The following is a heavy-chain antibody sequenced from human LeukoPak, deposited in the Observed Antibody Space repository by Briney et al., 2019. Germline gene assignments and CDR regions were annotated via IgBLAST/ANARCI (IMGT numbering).Heavy chain of an antibody. CDR3: ARTERPVRYETILSHMDV. V-gene: IGHV3-21*01. CDR2: ISSSSSYI. CDR1: GFTVSSYT. D-gene: IGHD2/OR15-2a*01. J-gene: IGHJ6*03. Sequence: GGSLRLSCAASGFTVSSYTMNWVRLAPGKGLEWVSSISSSSSYIYYADSMKGRFTISRDNAKNSLYLQMNSLRAEDTAVYYCARTERPVRYETILSHMDVWGKGTTVTVSS.